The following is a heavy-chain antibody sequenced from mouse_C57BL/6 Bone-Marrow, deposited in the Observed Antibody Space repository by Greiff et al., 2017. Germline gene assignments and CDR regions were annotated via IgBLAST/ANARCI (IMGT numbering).Heavy chain of an antibody. V-gene: IGHV14-4*01. CDR1: GFNIKDDY. CDR2: IDPENGDT. J-gene: IGHJ3*01. Sequence: EVQLQQSGAELVRPGASVKLSCTASGFNIKDDYMHWVKQRPEQGLEWIGWIDPENGDTEYASKFQGKATITAEPSSNTAYLQLSSLTAEDTAVYYCTPYYYGSEAYWGQGTLVTVSA. D-gene: IGHD1-1*01. CDR3: TPYYYGSEAY.